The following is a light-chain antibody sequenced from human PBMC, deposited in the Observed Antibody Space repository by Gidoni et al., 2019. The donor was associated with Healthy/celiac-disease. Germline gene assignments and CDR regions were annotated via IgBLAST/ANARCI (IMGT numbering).Light chain of an antibody. Sequence: ELVLTQSPATLSLSPGERATLSCRASQSVSSYLAWYQQKPGQAPRLLIYDASNRATGIPARFSGSGSGTDFTLTISSLEPEDFAVYYCQQRSNWPPDVGGGTKVEIK. CDR2: DAS. V-gene: IGKV3-11*01. CDR1: QSVSSY. CDR3: QQRSNWPPD. J-gene: IGKJ4*01.